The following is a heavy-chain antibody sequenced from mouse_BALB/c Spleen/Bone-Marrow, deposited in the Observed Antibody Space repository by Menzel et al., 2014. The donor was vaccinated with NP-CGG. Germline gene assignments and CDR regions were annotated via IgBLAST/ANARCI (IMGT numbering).Heavy chain of an antibody. CDR3: ARSWAFDY. CDR1: GYTFXSYW. Sequence: QVQLKDSGAALVRPGASVKLSCKASGYTFXSYWMNWVKQRPGQGLEWIGKVDPSDSKTHFNQMFKDKATLAVDKSSSTAYMHLSSLTSEDSAVYYSARSWAFDYWGQGTTLTVSS. CDR2: VDPSDSKT. V-gene: IGHV1-61*01. J-gene: IGHJ2*01. D-gene: IGHD4-1*01.